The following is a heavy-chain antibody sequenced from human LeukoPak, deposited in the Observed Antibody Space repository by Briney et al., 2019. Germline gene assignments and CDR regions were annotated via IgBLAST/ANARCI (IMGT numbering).Heavy chain of an antibody. V-gene: IGHV4-59*08. CDR3: ARRLGRYYYDSGGYYDGDYFDY. Sequence: SETLSLTCTVSGGSISSYYWSWIRQPPGKGLEWIGYIYYSGSTNYNPSLKSRVTISVDTSKHQFSLKLSSVTAADTAVYYCARRLGRYYYDSGGYYDGDYFDYWGQGTLVTVSS. D-gene: IGHD3-22*01. J-gene: IGHJ4*02. CDR1: GGSISSYY. CDR2: IYYSGST.